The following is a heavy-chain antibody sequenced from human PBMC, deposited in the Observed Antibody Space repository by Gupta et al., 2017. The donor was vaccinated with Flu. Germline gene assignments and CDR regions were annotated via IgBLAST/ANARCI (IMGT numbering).Heavy chain of an antibody. CDR2: ISGSGGST. V-gene: IGHV3-23*01. D-gene: IGHD6-13*01. J-gene: IGHJ3*02. CDR1: GFTFGSTA. CDR3: AKRSSSSWYEPDAFDI. Sequence: VQLFESGGGLIQPGGSLRLACAASGFTFGSTAMSCVRHAPGKGLEWVSAISGSGGSTYYADSVKGRFTISRDNSKNTLYLQMNSLRAEDTAVYYCAKRSSSSWYEPDAFDIWGQGTMVTVSS.